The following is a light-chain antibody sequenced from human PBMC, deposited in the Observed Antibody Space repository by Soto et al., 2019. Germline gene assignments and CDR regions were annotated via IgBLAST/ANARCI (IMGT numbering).Light chain of an antibody. V-gene: IGLV2-23*01. CDR2: DDI. J-gene: IGLJ1*01. CDR3: GSWDSSLSAYV. Sequence: QSVLTQPASVSGSPGQSITISCTGTSSDVGTYKPVSWYQQHPGKAPKVIIYDDIKRPSGVSNRFSGSKSGNTASLTISGLQAEDEADYYCGSWDSSLSAYVFGTGTKVTVL. CDR1: SSDVGTYKP.